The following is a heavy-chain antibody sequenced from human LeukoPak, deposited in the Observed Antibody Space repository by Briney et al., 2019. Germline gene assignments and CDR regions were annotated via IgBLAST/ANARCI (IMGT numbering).Heavy chain of an antibody. V-gene: IGHV3-15*01. J-gene: IGHJ4*02. CDR1: GFTFSNAW. CDR2: IKSKTDGGTT. Sequence: GGSLRLSCAASGFTFSNAWMSWVRQAPGKGLEWVGRIKSKTDGGTTDYAAPVKGRFTISGDDSKNTLCMQMNSLKTEDTAVYYCTTDYSKWLAPDYWGQGTLVTVSS. CDR3: TTDYSKWLAPDY. D-gene: IGHD6-19*01.